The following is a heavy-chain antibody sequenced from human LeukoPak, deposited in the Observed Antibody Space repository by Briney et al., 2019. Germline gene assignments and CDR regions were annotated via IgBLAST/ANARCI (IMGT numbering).Heavy chain of an antibody. CDR3: ARERISSSSWFDP. V-gene: IGHV4-59*01. CDR1: GGSISSYY. CDR2: IYYSGST. Sequence: SETLSLTCTVSGGSISSYYWSWIRQPPGKGLEWIGYIYYSGSTNYNPSLKSRVTISVDTSKNQFSLKLSSVTAADTAVYYCARERISSSSWFDPWGQGTLVTVSS. J-gene: IGHJ5*02. D-gene: IGHD6-13*01.